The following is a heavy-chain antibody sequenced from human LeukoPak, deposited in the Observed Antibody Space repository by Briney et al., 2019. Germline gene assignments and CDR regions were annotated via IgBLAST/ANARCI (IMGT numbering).Heavy chain of an antibody. CDR3: ARSKIVPAAGYYYYYYYMDV. CDR2: IYYSGST. CDR1: GGSISSYY. J-gene: IGHJ6*03. Sequence: SETLSLTCTVSGGSISSYYWSWIRQPPGKGLEWIGYIYYSGSTNYNPSLKSRVTMSVDTSKNQFSLKLSSVTAADTAVYYCARSKIVPAAGYYYYYYYMDVWGKGTTVTISS. V-gene: IGHV4-59*12. D-gene: IGHD2-2*01.